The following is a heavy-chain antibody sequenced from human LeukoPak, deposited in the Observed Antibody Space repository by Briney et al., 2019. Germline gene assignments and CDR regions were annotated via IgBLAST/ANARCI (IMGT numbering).Heavy chain of an antibody. CDR3: AKRAVLQFLKWSNYYYYMDA. CDR2: ISYDGSNK. D-gene: IGHD3-3*01. Sequence: GGSLRLSCAASGFTFSSYAMHWVRQAPGKGLEWVAVISYDGSNKYYADSVKGRFTISRDNSENTVFLQMNSLRAEDTAVYYCAKRAVLQFLKWSNYYYYMDAWGKGTTVTVSS. CDR1: GFTFSSYA. J-gene: IGHJ6*03. V-gene: IGHV3-30-3*02.